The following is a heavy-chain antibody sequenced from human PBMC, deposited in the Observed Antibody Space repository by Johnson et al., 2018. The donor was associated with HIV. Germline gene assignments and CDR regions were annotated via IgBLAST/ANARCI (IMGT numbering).Heavy chain of an antibody. V-gene: IGHV3-71*04. Sequence: VQLVESGGGVVQPGGSLRLSCAASGFTFSSYGMHWVRQAPGKGLEWVSFIRSKAYGGTTEYAASVKGRFTISRDDSKSIAYLQMNSLRAEDTALYYCAKSISSSADDAFDIWGQGTMVTVSS. CDR1: GFTFSSYG. CDR3: AKSISSSADDAFDI. J-gene: IGHJ3*02. D-gene: IGHD6-13*01. CDR2: IRSKAYGGTT.